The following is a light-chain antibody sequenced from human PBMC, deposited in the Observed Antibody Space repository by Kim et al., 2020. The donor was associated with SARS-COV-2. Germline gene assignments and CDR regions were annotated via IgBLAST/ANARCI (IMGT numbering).Light chain of an antibody. Sequence: QSVLTQPPSVSGAPGQRVTISFTGSRSNIGAGYDVYWYQQLPGAAPKLLIYGNNNRPSGVPDRFSGSKSGTLASLAITGLQAEDEADYYCQSYDSRLSGYWVFGGGTQLTVL. CDR3: QSYDSRLSGYWV. V-gene: IGLV1-40*01. CDR1: RSNIGAGYD. CDR2: GNN. J-gene: IGLJ3*02.